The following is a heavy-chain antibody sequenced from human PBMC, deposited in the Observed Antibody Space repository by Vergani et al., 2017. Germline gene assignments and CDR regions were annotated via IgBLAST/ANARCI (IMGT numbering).Heavy chain of an antibody. CDR1: GYSFTSYW. V-gene: IGHV5-51*03. J-gene: IGHJ6*02. CDR2: IYPGDSDT. CDR3: ARVSGSYCYYYGMDV. D-gene: IGHD1-26*01. Sequence: EVQLVQSGAEVKKPGESLKISCKGSGYSFTSYWIGWVRQMPGKGLEWLVIIYPGDSDTIYSPSFQGQVTISADKSISTAYLQWSSLKASDTGMYYCARVSGSYCYYYGMDVGGQGTTVTVS.